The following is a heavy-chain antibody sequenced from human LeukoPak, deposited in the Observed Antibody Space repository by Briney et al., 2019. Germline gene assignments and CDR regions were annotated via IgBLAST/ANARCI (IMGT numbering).Heavy chain of an antibody. D-gene: IGHD3-9*01. CDR1: GGTFSSYA. Sequence: GSSVKVSCKASGGTFSSYAISWVRQAPGQGLEWMGRIIPILGIANYAQKFQGRVTITADKSTSTAYMELSSLRSEDTAVYYCARGAYYDIFTGPPADWGQGTLVTVSS. J-gene: IGHJ4*02. CDR3: ARGAYYDIFTGPPAD. CDR2: IIPILGIA. V-gene: IGHV1-69*04.